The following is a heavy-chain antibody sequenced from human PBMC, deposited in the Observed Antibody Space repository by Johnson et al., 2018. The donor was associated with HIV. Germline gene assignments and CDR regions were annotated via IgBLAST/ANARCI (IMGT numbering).Heavy chain of an antibody. J-gene: IGHJ3*02. Sequence: EVHLVESGGGVVQPGGSLRLSCAASGFTFSNAWMSWVRQAPGKGLEWVGRIKSKTDGGTTDYAAPVKGRFTISRDDSKNTLYLQMNSLKTEDTAVYYCTTKDYYDSSGPLDIWGQGTMVTVSS. CDR1: GFTFSNAW. CDR3: TTKDYYDSSGPLDI. D-gene: IGHD3-22*01. V-gene: IGHV3-15*01. CDR2: IKSKTDGGTT.